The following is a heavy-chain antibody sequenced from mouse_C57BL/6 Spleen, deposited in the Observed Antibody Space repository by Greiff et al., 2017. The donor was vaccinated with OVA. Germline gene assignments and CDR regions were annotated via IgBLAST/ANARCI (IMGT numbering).Heavy chain of an antibody. Sequence: QVQLQQSGAELARPGASVKLSCTASGYTFTSYGISWVKQRTGQGLEWIGEIYPRSGSTYYNESFKGKATLTADKSSSTAYRERRSRTSEESAVYFCAREGETTVVENYAMDYWGQGTSVTVSS. V-gene: IGHV1-81*01. J-gene: IGHJ4*01. CDR3: AREGETTVVENYAMDY. CDR1: GYTFTSYG. D-gene: IGHD1-1*01. CDR2: IYPRSGST.